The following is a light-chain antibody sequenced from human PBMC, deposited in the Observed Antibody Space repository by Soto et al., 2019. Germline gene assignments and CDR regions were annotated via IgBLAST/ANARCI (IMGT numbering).Light chain of an antibody. CDR1: QGIRTD. Sequence: ALQMSQSPSSLSASVGDRVTITCRASQGIRTDLGWFQQKPGKAPKVLIYAASNLQTGVPSRFSGSGSGTDFPLTISSLQPEDFATYYCLQDHNYPWTFGQGTKVEIK. CDR2: AAS. CDR3: LQDHNYPWT. V-gene: IGKV1-6*01. J-gene: IGKJ1*01.